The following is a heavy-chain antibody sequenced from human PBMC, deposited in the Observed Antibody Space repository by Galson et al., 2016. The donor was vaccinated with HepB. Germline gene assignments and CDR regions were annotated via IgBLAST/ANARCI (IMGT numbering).Heavy chain of an antibody. CDR2: IYYTGST. CDR1: HVSIANYY. D-gene: IGHD3-3*01. J-gene: IGHJ4*02. CDR3: ATGGFGVVTHFDF. V-gene: IGHV4-59*08. Sequence: LSLTCTVSHVSIANYYWSWIRQPPGKGLERIGYIYYTGSTNYNPNNPSLKSRVTISVDLSKNQFSLKLRSVTAADTAIYYCATGGFGVVTHFDFWGQGALVTVSS.